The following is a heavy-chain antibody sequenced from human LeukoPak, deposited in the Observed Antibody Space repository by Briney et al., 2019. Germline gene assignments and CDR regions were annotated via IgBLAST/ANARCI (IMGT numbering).Heavy chain of an antibody. J-gene: IGHJ3*02. CDR1: GYSISSGYY. CDR2: TYHSGST. Sequence: TSETLSLTCTVSGYSISSGYYWGWIRQPPGKGLEWIGSTYHSGSTNYNPSLKSRVTISVDTSKNQFSLKLSSVTAADTAVYFCARGPYSYDSSGAFDIWGQGTMVTVSS. D-gene: IGHD3-22*01. CDR3: ARGPYSYDSSGAFDI. V-gene: IGHV4-38-2*02.